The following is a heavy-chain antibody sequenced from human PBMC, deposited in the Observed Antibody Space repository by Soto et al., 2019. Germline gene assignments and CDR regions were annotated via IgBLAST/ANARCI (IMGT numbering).Heavy chain of an antibody. CDR1: GFTFSDYS. J-gene: IGHJ4*02. CDR3: ARVGYSYGSLDY. D-gene: IGHD5-18*01. Sequence: PGGSLRLSCAASGFTFSDYSMNWVRQAPGKGLEWVSSISGSGTYIYYADSVKGRFTISRDTAKSSLYLQMNSLTDEDTAVYYCARVGYSYGSLDYWGQGTPDTVSS. V-gene: IGHV3-21*01. CDR2: ISGSGTYI.